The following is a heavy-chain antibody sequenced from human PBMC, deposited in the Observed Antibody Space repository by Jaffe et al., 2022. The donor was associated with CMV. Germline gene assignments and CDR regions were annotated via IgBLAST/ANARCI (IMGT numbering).Heavy chain of an antibody. CDR2: IKTKSDGGIT. D-gene: IGHD1-1*01. CDR3: TTGRLVGVQQDYYYNGMDV. Sequence: EVQLVESGGGLVKPGGSLRLSCAASGFTFSNAWMSWVRQAPGKGLEWVGRIKTKSDGGITDYAAPVKGRFTISRDDSKNTLYLQMNSLKTEDTAVYYCTTGRLVGVQQDYYYNGMDVWGQGTTVTVSS. CDR1: GFTFSNAW. V-gene: IGHV3-15*01. J-gene: IGHJ6*02.